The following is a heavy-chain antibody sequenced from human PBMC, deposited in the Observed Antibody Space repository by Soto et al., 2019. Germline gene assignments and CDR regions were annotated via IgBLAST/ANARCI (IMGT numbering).Heavy chain of an antibody. V-gene: IGHV3-30*03. CDR1: GFTFISYG. Sequence: PGGSLRLSCAASGFTFISYGMHWVRQAPGKGLEWVAVISYDGSNKYYADSVKGRFTISRDNSKNTLYLQMNSLRAEDTAVYYCAGSSSSLFNYFRWGQGTLVTVPQ. J-gene: IGHJ4*02. CDR2: ISYDGSNK. D-gene: IGHD6-13*01. CDR3: AGSSSSLFNYFR.